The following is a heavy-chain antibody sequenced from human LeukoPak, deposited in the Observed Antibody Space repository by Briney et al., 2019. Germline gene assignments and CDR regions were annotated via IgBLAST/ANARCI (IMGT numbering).Heavy chain of an antibody. CDR1: GFIFSSYW. J-gene: IGHJ3*01. Sequence: PGGSRRLSCAASGFIFSSYWMSWVRQAPGKGLEWVANINEDGSGKYYVDSVKGRFTISRDNAKNSLYLQMNNLRAEDTAVYYCATFRFLGTWGQGTMVTVSP. CDR3: ATFRFLGT. V-gene: IGHV3-7*03. CDR2: INEDGSGK. D-gene: IGHD3-3*01.